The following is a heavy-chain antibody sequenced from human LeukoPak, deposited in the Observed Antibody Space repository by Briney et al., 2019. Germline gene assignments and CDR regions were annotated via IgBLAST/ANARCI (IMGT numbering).Heavy chain of an antibody. CDR2: ISSSGSTI. J-gene: IGHJ5*02. CDR3: ARDRGYSYGYSSPQEGWFDP. V-gene: IGHV3-11*01. CDR1: GFTSSDYY. D-gene: IGHD5-18*01. Sequence: GGSLRLSCAASGFTSSDYYMGWIRQAPGKGLEWVSYISSSGSTIYYADSVKGRFTISRDNAKNSLYLQMNSLRAEDTAVYYCARDRGYSYGYSSPQEGWFDPWGQGTLVTVSS.